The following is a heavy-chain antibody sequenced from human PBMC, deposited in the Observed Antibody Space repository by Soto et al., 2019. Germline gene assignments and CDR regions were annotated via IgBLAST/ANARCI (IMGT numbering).Heavy chain of an antibody. CDR3: ARSRDGYTYGMDV. CDR2: IYYSGST. J-gene: IGHJ6*02. D-gene: IGHD5-12*01. CDR1: GGSISSSSYY. Sequence: SETLSLTCTVSGGSISSSSYYWGWIRQPPGKGLEWIGSIYYSGSTYYNPSLKSRVTISVDTSKNQFSLKLSSVTAADTAVYYCARSRDGYTYGMDVWGQGTTVTVSS. V-gene: IGHV4-39*01.